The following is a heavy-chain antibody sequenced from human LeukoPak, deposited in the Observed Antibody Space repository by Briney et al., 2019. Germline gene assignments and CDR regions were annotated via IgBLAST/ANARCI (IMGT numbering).Heavy chain of an antibody. CDR2: ISGSGGST. V-gene: IGHV3-23*01. Sequence: GGSLRLSCAASGFTFSSYAMSWVRQAPGKGLEWVSAISGSGGSTYYADSVKGRFTISRDNSKNTLYLQMNSLRAEDTAVYYCAKAGEGPSGGNEPKIVGAFSPLGRWGQGTLVTVSS. CDR3: AKAGEGPSGGNEPKIVGAFSPLGR. CDR1: GFTFSSYA. D-gene: IGHD1-26*01. J-gene: IGHJ4*02.